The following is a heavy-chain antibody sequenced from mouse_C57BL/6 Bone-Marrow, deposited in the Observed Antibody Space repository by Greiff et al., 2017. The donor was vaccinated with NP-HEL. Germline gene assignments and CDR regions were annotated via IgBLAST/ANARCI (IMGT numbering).Heavy chain of an antibody. D-gene: IGHD1-1*01. Sequence: QVQLQQPGTELVKPGASVKLSCKASGYTFTSYWMHWVKQRPGQGLEWIGNINPSNGGTNYNEKFKSKATLTVDKSSSTAYMQLSSLTSEDSAVYYCARSEIYYYGLWYFDVWGTGTTVTVSS. CDR2: INPSNGGT. CDR1: GYTFTSYW. V-gene: IGHV1-53*01. CDR3: ARSEIYYYGLWYFDV. J-gene: IGHJ1*03.